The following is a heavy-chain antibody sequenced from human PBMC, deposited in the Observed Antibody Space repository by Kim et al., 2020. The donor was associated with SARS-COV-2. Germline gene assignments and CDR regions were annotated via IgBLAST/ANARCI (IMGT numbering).Heavy chain of an antibody. CDR1: GYTLTELS. D-gene: IGHD6-13*01. J-gene: IGHJ5*02. Sequence: ASVKVSCKVSGYTLTELSMHWVRQAPGKGLEWMGGFDPEDGETIYAQKFQGRVTMTEDTSTDTAYMELSSLRSEDTAVYYCATGIAAAGTRNHWFDPWGQGTLVTVSS. CDR3: ATGIAAAGTRNHWFDP. V-gene: IGHV1-24*01. CDR2: FDPEDGET.